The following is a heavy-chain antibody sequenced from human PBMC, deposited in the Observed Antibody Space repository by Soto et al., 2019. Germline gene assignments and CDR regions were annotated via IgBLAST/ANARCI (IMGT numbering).Heavy chain of an antibody. CDR2: IYPGESDT. D-gene: IGHD6-6*01. CDR1: GYSFTSYW. V-gene: IGHV5-51*01. J-gene: IGHJ6*02. CDR3: SSLLTSSSSDYYYYGMDV. Sequence: PGECLKSSCKGSGYSFTSYWIGWVRQMPGKGLEWMGIIYPGESDTRYSPSFQGQVTISADKSISTAYLQWSSLKASDTAMYYCSSLLTSSSSDYYYYGMDVWGQGTRVPVSS.